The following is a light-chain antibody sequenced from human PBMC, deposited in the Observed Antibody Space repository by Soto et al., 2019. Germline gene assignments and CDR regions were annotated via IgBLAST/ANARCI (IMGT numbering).Light chain of an antibody. CDR2: AAS. CDR1: QSVRTH. J-gene: IGKJ2*01. CDR3: QQRHSPPRT. V-gene: IGKV1-39*01. Sequence: DIQMTQSPSSLFASIGDRVTITCRASQSVRTHLDWYHQKPGKAPELLIYAASSLQAGVPSRFSRSGSATDFNLTIRSRHPEDFGASYWQQRHSPPRTFGQGTNLEIK.